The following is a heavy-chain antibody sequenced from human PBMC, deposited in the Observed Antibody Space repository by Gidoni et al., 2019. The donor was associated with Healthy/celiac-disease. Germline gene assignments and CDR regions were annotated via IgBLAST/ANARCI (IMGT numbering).Heavy chain of an antibody. CDR2: IIPILGIA. CDR1: GGTFSSYA. Sequence: QVQLVQSGAEVKKPGSSVKVPCKASGGTFSSYAISWVRQAPGQGLEWRGRIIPILGIANYAQKFQGRVTITADKSTSTAYMELSSLRSEDTAVYYCAREEEGRNYGMDVWGQGTTVTVSS. J-gene: IGHJ6*02. V-gene: IGHV1-69*04. CDR3: AREEEGRNYGMDV.